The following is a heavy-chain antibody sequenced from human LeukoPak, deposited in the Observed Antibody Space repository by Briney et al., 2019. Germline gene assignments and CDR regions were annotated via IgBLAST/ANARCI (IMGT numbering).Heavy chain of an antibody. Sequence: SETLSLTCTVSGGSITSYFLTWVRQSAGKGLEFIGRLRPTDGYTNYNPSLKSRVSMSLDTSKKQLSLELTSVTAADTAVYYCARDGALGYGGYWYFDLWGRGTLVTVSS. D-gene: IGHD4-23*01. V-gene: IGHV4-4*07. CDR3: ARDGALGYGGYWYFDL. CDR2: LRPTDGYT. CDR1: GGSITSYF. J-gene: IGHJ2*01.